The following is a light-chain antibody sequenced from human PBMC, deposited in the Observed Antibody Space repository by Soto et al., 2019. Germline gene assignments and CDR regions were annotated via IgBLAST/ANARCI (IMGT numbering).Light chain of an antibody. Sequence: QSVLTQPASVSGSPGQSITISCTGTSSDVGGYNYVSWYQQHPGKAPKLMIYDVSNRPSGVSNRFSGSKSGNTASLTISGVQAEDEADYYSSSYTSSSTLVVFGGGTKLSVL. CDR2: DVS. CDR1: SSDVGGYNY. CDR3: SSYTSSSTLVV. V-gene: IGLV2-14*01. J-gene: IGLJ2*01.